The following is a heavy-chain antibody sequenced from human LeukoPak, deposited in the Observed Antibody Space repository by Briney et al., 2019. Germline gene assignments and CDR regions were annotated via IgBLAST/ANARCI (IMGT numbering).Heavy chain of an antibody. V-gene: IGHV3-74*01. CDR2: INSDGSST. Sequence: LVWVXRINSDGSSTSYADSVKGRFTISRDNAKNTLYLQMNSLRAEDTAVYYCARGSGPIVVVPAANDYWGQGTLVTVSS. CDR3: ARGSGPIVVVPAANDY. D-gene: IGHD2-2*01. J-gene: IGHJ4*02.